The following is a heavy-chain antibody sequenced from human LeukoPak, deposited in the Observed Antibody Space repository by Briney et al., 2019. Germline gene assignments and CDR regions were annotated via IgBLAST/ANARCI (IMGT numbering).Heavy chain of an antibody. V-gene: IGHV4-59*01. CDR3: ARGGYSRGDYYYYMDV. CDR1: GGSFSGYY. J-gene: IGHJ6*03. D-gene: IGHD5-18*01. Sequence: SETLSLTCAVYGGSFSGYYWSWIRQPPGKGLEWIGYIYYSGSTNYNPSLKSRVTISVDTSKNQFSLKLSSVTAADTAVYYCARGGYSRGDYYYYMDVWGKGTTVTISS. CDR2: IYYSGST.